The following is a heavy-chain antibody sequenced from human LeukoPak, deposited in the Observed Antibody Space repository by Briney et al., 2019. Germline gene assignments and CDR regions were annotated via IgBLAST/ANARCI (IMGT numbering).Heavy chain of an antibody. CDR3: AKGSIFGVVKAGVFDY. J-gene: IGHJ4*02. CDR2: ISGSGGGT. V-gene: IGHV3-23*01. CDR1: GFTVSSNY. Sequence: GGSLRLSCAASGFTVSSNYITWVRQAPGKGLEWVSAISGSGGGTYYADSVKGRFTISRDNSKNTLYLQMNSLRAEDTAVYYCAKGSIFGVVKAGVFDYWGQGTLVTVSS. D-gene: IGHD3-3*01.